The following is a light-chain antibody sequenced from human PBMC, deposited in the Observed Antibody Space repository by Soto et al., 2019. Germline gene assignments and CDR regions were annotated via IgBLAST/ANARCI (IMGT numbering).Light chain of an antibody. CDR1: SSDVGSFQY. CDR3: STYTGSNLLDVV. Sequence: QSVLTQPASVSGSPGQSITISCTGTSSDVGSFQYVSWYQQHPGKAPKLIIYDVSNRPSGVSDRFSGSKSGNTAALTIAGLQAEDEADDYCSTYTGSNLLDVVFGGGTQLTVL. V-gene: IGLV2-14*03. CDR2: DVS. J-gene: IGLJ2*01.